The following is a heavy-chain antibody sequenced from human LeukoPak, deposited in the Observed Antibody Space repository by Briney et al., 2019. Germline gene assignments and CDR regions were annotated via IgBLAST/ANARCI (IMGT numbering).Heavy chain of an antibody. CDR1: GFTFSDFW. J-gene: IGHJ5*02. CDR3: ARDLYSSGWYGPTWFDP. CDR2: INSGGTVT. Sequence: PGGSLRLSCAASGFTFSDFWMHWVRQAPGKGLVWVSRINSGGTVTNYADSVKGRLTISRDNAKNTLYLQMNSLRAEDTAVYYCARDLYSSGWYGPTWFDPWGQGTLVTVSS. V-gene: IGHV3-74*01. D-gene: IGHD6-19*01.